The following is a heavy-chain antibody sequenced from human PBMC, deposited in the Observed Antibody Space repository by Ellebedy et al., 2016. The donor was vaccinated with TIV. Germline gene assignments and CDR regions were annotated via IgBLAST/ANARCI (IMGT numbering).Heavy chain of an antibody. Sequence: PGGSLRLSCAASGFTFSDYCMNWVRQPPGKALERVPSISTGSRFIFYADSLKGRFTISRDNAKSSLYLQMNGLRAEDTAVYYCARGNYRGNWFDPWGQGTLVTVSS. J-gene: IGHJ5*02. CDR2: ISTGSRFI. CDR3: ARGNYRGNWFDP. V-gene: IGHV3-21*01. CDR1: GFTFSDYC. D-gene: IGHD4-11*01.